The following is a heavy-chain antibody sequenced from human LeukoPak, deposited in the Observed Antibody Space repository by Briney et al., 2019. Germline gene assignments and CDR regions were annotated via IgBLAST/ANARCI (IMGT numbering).Heavy chain of an antibody. Sequence: ASVKVSCKASGYTFTSYDINWVRQATGQGLEWMGWMNPNSGNTGYAQKFQGRVTITRNTSISTAYMELSSLRSEDTAVYYCARDDVVGVAAAGRNWFDPWGQGTLVTVSS. V-gene: IGHV1-8*03. D-gene: IGHD6-13*01. J-gene: IGHJ5*02. CDR2: MNPNSGNT. CDR1: GYTFTSYD. CDR3: ARDDVVGVAAAGRNWFDP.